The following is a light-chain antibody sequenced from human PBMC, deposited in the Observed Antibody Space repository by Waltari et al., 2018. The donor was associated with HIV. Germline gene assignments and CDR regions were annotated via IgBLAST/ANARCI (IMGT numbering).Light chain of an antibody. CDR3: SSYAGSSTWV. CDR1: SSDAGDDNY. V-gene: IGLV2-8*01. Sequence: QSALTQPPSASGSPGQSVTISCTGISSDAGDDNYVSWYQQSPGKAPKFIIYEVSKRPSGVPYRFSVSKSGNTASLTVSGLQADDEADYYCSSYAGSSTWVFGGGTKLTVL. CDR2: EVS. J-gene: IGLJ3*02.